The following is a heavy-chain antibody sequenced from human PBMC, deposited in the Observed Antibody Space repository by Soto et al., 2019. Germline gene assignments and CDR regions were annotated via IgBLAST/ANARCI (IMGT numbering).Heavy chain of an antibody. Sequence: SETLSLTCAVYGGSFSGYYWSWIRQPPGKGLEWIGEINHSGSTNYNPSLKSRVTISVDTSKNQFSLKLSSVTAADTAVYYCARTFDSARRKYYSDYWGQGTLVTVSS. CDR2: INHSGST. J-gene: IGHJ4*02. CDR3: ARTFDSARRKYYSDY. CDR1: GGSFSGYY. D-gene: IGHD3-16*01. V-gene: IGHV4-34*01.